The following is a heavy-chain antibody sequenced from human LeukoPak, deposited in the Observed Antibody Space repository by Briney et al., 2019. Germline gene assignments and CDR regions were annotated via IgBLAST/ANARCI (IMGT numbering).Heavy chain of an antibody. CDR3: ARGTTGSFDY. CDR2: ISSSSSYI. V-gene: IGHV3-21*01. CDR1: GFTFSNCA. Sequence: GGSLRLSCAASGFTFSNCAMSWVRQAPGKGLEWVSSISSSSSYIYYADSVKGRFTISRDNAKNSLYLQMNSLRAEDTAVYYCARGTTGSFDYWGQGTLVTVSS. D-gene: IGHD4-17*01. J-gene: IGHJ4*02.